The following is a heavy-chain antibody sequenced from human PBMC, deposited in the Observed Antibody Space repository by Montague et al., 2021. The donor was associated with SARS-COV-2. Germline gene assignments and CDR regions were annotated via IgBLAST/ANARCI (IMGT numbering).Heavy chain of an antibody. Sequence: SLRLSCAGSGFTFNSYTMNWVRQAPGKGLEWVSSITSRSSDTFYADSVKGRFTISRDNAKNSLYLQMNSLRAEDTAVYYCAREKGIAVAGTDYWGQGTLLTVSS. D-gene: IGHD6-19*01. J-gene: IGHJ4*02. CDR1: GFTFNSYT. CDR2: ITSRSSDT. CDR3: AREKGIAVAGTDY. V-gene: IGHV3-21*01.